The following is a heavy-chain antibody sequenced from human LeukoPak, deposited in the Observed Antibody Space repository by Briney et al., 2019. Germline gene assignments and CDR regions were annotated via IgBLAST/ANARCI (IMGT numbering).Heavy chain of an antibody. Sequence: PGRSLRLSCAASGFTFRSYAMHWVRQAPGQGLEWVAVISYNGNNKYYADSVKGRFTISRDNSKNTLYLQMNSLRAEDTAVYYCAREAEGNGYWGQGTLVTVSS. D-gene: IGHD2-15*01. CDR1: GFTFRSYA. CDR3: AREAEGNGY. CDR2: ISYNGNNK. V-gene: IGHV3-30-3*01. J-gene: IGHJ4*02.